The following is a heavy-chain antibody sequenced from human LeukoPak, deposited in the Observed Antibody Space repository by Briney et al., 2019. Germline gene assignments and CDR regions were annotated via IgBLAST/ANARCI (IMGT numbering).Heavy chain of an antibody. CDR2: IRSKAYGGTT. D-gene: IGHD3-10*01. Sequence: GGSLRLSCTASGFTFGDYAMSWVRQAPGKGLEWVGFIRSKAYGGTTEYAASVKGRFTISRDDSKSIAYLQMNSLKTEDTAVYYCTTDLWFGGSYCYYYYMDVWGKGTTVTISS. CDR1: GFTFGDYA. CDR3: TTDLWFGGSYCYYYYMDV. J-gene: IGHJ6*03. V-gene: IGHV3-49*04.